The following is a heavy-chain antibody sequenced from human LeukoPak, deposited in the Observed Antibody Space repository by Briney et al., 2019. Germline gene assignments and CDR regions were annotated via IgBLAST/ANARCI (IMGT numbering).Heavy chain of an antibody. J-gene: IGHJ3*02. CDR3: TRLMGGRGYSAASDI. CDR2: IYPGDSDT. V-gene: IGHV5-51*01. D-gene: IGHD3-22*01. Sequence: GESLKISCKSSGYNFTSYSFAWVRQMPGKGLEWMGIIYPGDSDTRYRPSFQGQVTISADKSITTAYLQWSSLKASDTAMYYCTRLMGGRGYSAASDIWGQGTMVTVSP. CDR1: GYNFTSYS.